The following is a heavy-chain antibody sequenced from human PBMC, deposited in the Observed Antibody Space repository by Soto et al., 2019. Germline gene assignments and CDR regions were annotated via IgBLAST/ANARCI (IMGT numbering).Heavy chain of an antibody. V-gene: IGHV1-46*01. CDR1: GYTFTSYY. Sequence: GASVKVSCKASGYTFTSYYMHWVRQAPGQGLEWMGIINPSGGSTSYAQKLQGRVTMTRDTSTSTVYMELSSLRSEDTAVYYCARDPLGEYYFDYWGQGTLVTVSS. D-gene: IGHD6-6*01. J-gene: IGHJ4*02. CDR2: INPSGGST. CDR3: ARDPLGEYYFDY.